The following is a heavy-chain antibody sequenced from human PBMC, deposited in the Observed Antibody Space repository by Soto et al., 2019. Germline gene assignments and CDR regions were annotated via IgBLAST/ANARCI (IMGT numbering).Heavy chain of an antibody. V-gene: IGHV4-4*02. CDR2: IYHSGST. D-gene: IGHD3-3*01. Sequence: SETLSLTCAVSGGSIGSSNWWSWVRQPPGKGLEWIGEIYHSGSTNYNPSLKSRVTISVDKSKNQFSLKLSSVTAADTAVYYCARVGESLSRGNYYYGMDVWGQGTTVTVSS. CDR3: ARVGESLSRGNYYYGMDV. CDR1: GGSIGSSNW. J-gene: IGHJ6*02.